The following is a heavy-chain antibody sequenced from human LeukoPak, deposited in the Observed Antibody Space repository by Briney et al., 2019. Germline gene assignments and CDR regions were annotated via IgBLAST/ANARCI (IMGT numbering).Heavy chain of an antibody. D-gene: IGHD6-6*01. CDR3: ARACRAARGWFDP. CDR2: IYHSGST. V-gene: IGHV4-38-2*02. CDR1: GYSISSGYY. J-gene: IGHJ5*02. Sequence: SETLSLTCTVSGYSISSGYYWWFIRQPPGRVVEWIVIIYHSGSTYNNTSLKSRVTISVDTSKHQFFLKLSSVTAADTGVYYCARACRAARGWFDPWGQGTLVTVSS.